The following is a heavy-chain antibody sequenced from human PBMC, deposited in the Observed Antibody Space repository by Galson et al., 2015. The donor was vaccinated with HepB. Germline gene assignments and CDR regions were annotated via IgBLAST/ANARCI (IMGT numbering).Heavy chain of an antibody. J-gene: IGHJ6*03. CDR3: ARGGKLGDRNYYYYMDV. CDR2: IGTAGDT. Sequence: SLRLSCAASGFTFSSYDMHWVRQATGKGLEWVSAIGTAGDTYYPGSVKGRFTISRENAKNSLYLQMNSLRAGDTAVYYCARGGKLGDRNYYYYMDVWGKGTTVTVSS. V-gene: IGHV3-13*01. D-gene: IGHD7-27*01. CDR1: GFTFSSYD.